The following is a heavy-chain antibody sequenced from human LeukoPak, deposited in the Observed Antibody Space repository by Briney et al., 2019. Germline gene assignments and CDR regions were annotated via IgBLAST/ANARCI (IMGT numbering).Heavy chain of an antibody. D-gene: IGHD6-13*01. CDR1: GFTFSTYW. CDR3: ARFRAATGPLKADWFDP. CDR2: IKQDGNEK. J-gene: IGHJ5*02. V-gene: IGHV3-7*01. Sequence: PGGSPRLSCVASGFTFSTYWMTWVRQAPGKGLEWVANIKQDGNEKYYVDSVKGRFTISRDNAKNSLYLQMNSLRAEDTAVYYCARFRAATGPLKADWFDPWGQGTLVTVSS.